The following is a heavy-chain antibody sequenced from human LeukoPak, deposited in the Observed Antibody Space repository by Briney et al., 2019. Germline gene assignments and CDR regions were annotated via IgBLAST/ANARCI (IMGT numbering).Heavy chain of an antibody. V-gene: IGHV3-21*01. D-gene: IGHD6-19*01. J-gene: IGHJ4*02. CDR2: ISSSSSYI. Sequence: GGSPRLSCAASGFTFSSYSMNWVRQAPGKGLEWVSSISSSSSYIYYADSVKGRFTISRDNAKNSLYLQMNSLRAEDTAVYYCARDSSIAVAGTGFDYWGQGTLVTVSS. CDR1: GFTFSSYS. CDR3: ARDSSIAVAGTGFDY.